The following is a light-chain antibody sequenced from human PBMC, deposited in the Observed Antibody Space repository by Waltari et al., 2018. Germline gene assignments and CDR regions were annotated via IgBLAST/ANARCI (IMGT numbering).Light chain of an antibody. CDR1: QSVSTY. J-gene: IGKJ4*01. CDR3: QQRSHLVT. V-gene: IGKV3-11*01. CDR2: DAF. Sequence: EIVLTQSPATLSLSPGETATLSCRASQSVSTYLAWYQHKPGQAPRLLIYDAFNSATGIPTRFSGSGSGTDFTLTISGLEPEDFAVYFCQQRSHLVTFGGGTKVEIK.